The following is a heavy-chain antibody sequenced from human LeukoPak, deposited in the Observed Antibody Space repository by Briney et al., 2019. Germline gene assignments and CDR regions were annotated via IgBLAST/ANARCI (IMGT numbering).Heavy chain of an antibody. CDR2: IYWNDDK. J-gene: IGHJ4*02. D-gene: IGHD6-13*01. CDR1: GLSLTTSGVG. V-gene: IGHV2-5*01. CDR3: AHRRGFSSSWPIYF. Sequence: SGPTLVKPTQTLTLTCTFSGLSLTTSGVGVGWIRQPPGKALEWLALIYWNDDKHYGPSLKSRLSITKDTSKNQVVLTMTNMDPVDTATYYCAHRRGFSSSWPIYFWGQGTLVTVSS.